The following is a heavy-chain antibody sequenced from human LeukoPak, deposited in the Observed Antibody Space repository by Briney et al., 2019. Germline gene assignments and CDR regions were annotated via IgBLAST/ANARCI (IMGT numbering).Heavy chain of an antibody. CDR2: IYPGDSDT. CDR3: VRQGPGIAVAGTMVDY. D-gene: IGHD6-19*01. V-gene: IGHV5-51*01. Sequence: GESLKISCKGSGYSFTSYWIGWVRQMPGKGLEWMGIIYPGDSDTRYSPSFQGQVTISADESISTAYLQWSSLKASDTAMYYCVRQGPGIAVAGTMVDYWGQGTLVTVSS. J-gene: IGHJ4*02. CDR1: GYSFTSYW.